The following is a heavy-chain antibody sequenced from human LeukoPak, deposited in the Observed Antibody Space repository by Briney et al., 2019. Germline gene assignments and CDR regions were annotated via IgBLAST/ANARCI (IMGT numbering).Heavy chain of an antibody. Sequence: GRSLRLSCAASGFTFSSYAMHWVRQAPGKGLEWVSVISYDGSNKYYADSVKGRFTISRDNVKKSLYLQMNSLRAEDTAVYYCAREGLELRYYYYYMDVWGKGTTVTVSS. J-gene: IGHJ6*03. CDR3: AREGLELRYYYYYMDV. CDR2: ISYDGSNK. V-gene: IGHV3-30-3*01. CDR1: GFTFSSYA. D-gene: IGHD1-7*01.